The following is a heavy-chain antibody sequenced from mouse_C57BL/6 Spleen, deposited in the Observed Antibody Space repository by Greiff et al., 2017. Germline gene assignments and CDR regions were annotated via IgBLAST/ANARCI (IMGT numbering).Heavy chain of an antibody. CDR3: AREGNWYFDV. CDR1: GYTFTSYW. CDR2: IYPSDSET. Sequence: QVQLKQPGAELVRPGSSVKLSCKASGYTFTSYWMDWVKQRPGQGLEWIGNIYPSDSETHYNQKFKDKATLTVDKSSSTAYMQLSSLTSEHSAVYYCAREGNWYFDVWGTGTTVTVSS. J-gene: IGHJ1*03. V-gene: IGHV1-61*01.